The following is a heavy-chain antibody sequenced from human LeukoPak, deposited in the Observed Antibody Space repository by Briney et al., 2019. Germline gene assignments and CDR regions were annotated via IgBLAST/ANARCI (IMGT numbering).Heavy chain of an antibody. V-gene: IGHV4-59*08. Sequence: SETLSLTCTVSGGSISSYYWSWIRQPPGKGLEWIGYIYYSGSTNYNPSLESRVTILVDTSKNQFSLKLSSVTAADTAVYYCVRARGYDSSGYYYYYFDYWGQGTLVTVSS. D-gene: IGHD3-22*01. J-gene: IGHJ4*02. CDR3: VRARGYDSSGYYYYYFDY. CDR1: GGSISSYY. CDR2: IYYSGST.